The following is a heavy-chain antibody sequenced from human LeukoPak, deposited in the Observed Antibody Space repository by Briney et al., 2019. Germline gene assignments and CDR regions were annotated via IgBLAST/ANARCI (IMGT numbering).Heavy chain of an antibody. Sequence: GGSLRLSCAASGFTFSTYWMSWVRQATGKGLEWVSFIWSDGNNRFYADSVKGRFTISRDNSKNMLYLQMDTLRAEDTALYYCAKDPGASVSGFHMDVWGKGTTVIVSS. J-gene: IGHJ6*03. CDR1: GFTFSTYW. CDR3: AKDPGASVSGFHMDV. D-gene: IGHD2-8*02. V-gene: IGHV3-30*02. CDR2: IWSDGNNR.